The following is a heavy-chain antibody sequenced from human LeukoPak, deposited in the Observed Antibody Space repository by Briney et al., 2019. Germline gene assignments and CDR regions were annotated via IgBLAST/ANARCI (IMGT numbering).Heavy chain of an antibody. D-gene: IGHD6-13*01. CDR3: ARRAHSSSWSSYFDY. V-gene: IGHV4-59*01. CDR1: GGSISSYY. CDR2: IHYSGST. J-gene: IGHJ4*02. Sequence: SETLSLTCTVSGGSISSYYWSWIRQPPGRGLEWIGSIHYSGSTSYNPSLRSRVTISVDKSKNQFFLKLSSVTATDTAVYYCARRAHSSSWSSYFDYWGQETLVTVSS.